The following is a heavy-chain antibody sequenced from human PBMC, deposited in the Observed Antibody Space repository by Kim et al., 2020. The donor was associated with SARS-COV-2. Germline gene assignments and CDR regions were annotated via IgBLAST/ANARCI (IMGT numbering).Heavy chain of an antibody. J-gene: IGHJ6*02. CDR3: ARDSTGYYDYVWGSYPTLGMDV. D-gene: IGHD3-16*02. Sequence: SVKVSCKASGGTFSSYAISWVRQAPGQGLEWMGGIIPIFGTANYAQKFQGRVTITADKSTSTAYMELSSLRSEDTAVYYCARDSTGYYDYVWGSYPTLGMDVWGQGTTVTVSS. CDR2: IIPIFGTA. CDR1: GGTFSSYA. V-gene: IGHV1-69*06.